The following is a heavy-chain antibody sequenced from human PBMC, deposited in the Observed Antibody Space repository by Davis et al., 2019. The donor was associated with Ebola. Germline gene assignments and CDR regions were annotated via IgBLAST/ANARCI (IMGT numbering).Heavy chain of an antibody. D-gene: IGHD6-13*01. V-gene: IGHV1-2*04. CDR3: ARGRIAAAGTAGDYYYGMDV. CDR1: GYTFTGYY. J-gene: IGHJ6*02. CDR2: INPNSGGT. Sequence: ASVKVSCKASGYTFTGYYIHWVRQAPGQGLEWMGWINPNSGGTNYAQKFQGWVTMTRDTSISTAYMELSRLRSDDTAVYYCARGRIAAAGTAGDYYYGMDVWGQGTTVTVSS.